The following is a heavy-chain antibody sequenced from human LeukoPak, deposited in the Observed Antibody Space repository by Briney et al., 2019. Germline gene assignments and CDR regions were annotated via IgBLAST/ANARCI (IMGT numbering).Heavy chain of an antibody. J-gene: IGHJ5*02. CDR1: GGTFSSYA. Sequence: SVKVSCKASGGTFSSYAISWVRQAPGQGLEWMGRIIPILGIANYAQKFQGRVTITADKSTSTAYMELSSLRSEDTAVYYCARDTPYCSGTSCWVDPWGQGTLVTVSS. D-gene: IGHD2-2*01. V-gene: IGHV1-69*04. CDR3: ARDTPYCSGTSCWVDP. CDR2: IIPILGIA.